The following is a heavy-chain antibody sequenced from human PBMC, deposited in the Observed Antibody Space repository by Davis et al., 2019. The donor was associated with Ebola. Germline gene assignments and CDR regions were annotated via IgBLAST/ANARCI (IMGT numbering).Heavy chain of an antibody. CDR2: INAGNGNT. CDR3: AREHIVVVTAIEDYNYYGMDV. J-gene: IGHJ6*04. CDR1: GYTFTSYA. V-gene: IGHV1-3*01. Sequence: ASAKVSCKASGYTFTSYAMHWVRQAPGQRLEWMGWINAGNGNTKYSQKFQGRVTITRDTSASTAYMELSSLRSEDTAVYYCAREHIVVVTAIEDYNYYGMDVWGKGTTVTVSS. D-gene: IGHD2-21*02.